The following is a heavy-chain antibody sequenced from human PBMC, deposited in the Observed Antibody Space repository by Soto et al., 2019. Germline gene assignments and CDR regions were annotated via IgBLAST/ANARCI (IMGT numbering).Heavy chain of an antibody. Sequence: SVKVSCKASGGTFSSYAISWVRQAPGQGLEWMGGIIPIFGTANYAQKFQGRVTITADESTSTAYMELSSLRSEDTAVYYCARGPRGKQWLVRGYYFDYWGQGTLVTVSS. CDR2: IIPIFGTA. CDR1: GGTFSSYA. J-gene: IGHJ4*02. CDR3: ARGPRGKQWLVRGYYFDY. V-gene: IGHV1-69*13. D-gene: IGHD6-19*01.